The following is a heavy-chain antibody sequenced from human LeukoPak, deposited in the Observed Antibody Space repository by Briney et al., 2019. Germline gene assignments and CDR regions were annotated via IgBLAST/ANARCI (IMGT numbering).Heavy chain of an antibody. CDR1: GFTFSNHA. V-gene: IGHV3-30*04. J-gene: IGHJ4*02. Sequence: GGSLRLSCAASGFTFSNHAMHWVRQAPGKGLEWVTFTSYNGRDTLYADSVKGRFTISRDNSKNTLFLQMNNLRSEDTALYYCVSPTADYPFLYYFDSWGQGTLVTVSS. D-gene: IGHD5-12*01. CDR2: TSYNGRDT. CDR3: VSPTADYPFLYYFDS.